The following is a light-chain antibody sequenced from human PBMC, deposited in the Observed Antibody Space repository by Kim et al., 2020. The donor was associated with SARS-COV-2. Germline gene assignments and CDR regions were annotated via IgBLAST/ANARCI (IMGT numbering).Light chain of an antibody. CDR3: SSYTSSSAWV. V-gene: IGLV2-14*01. Sequence: QSALTQPASVSGSPGQSITISCTGTSSDVGGYKYVSWYQQNPGKAPKLMIYDVSKRPSGVSNRFSGSKSGNTASLTISGLQAEDEADYYCSSYTSSSAWVFGGGTKLTVL. CDR2: DVS. CDR1: SSDVGGYKY. J-gene: IGLJ3*02.